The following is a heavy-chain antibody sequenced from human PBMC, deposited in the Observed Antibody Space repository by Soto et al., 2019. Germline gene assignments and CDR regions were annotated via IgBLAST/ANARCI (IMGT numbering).Heavy chain of an antibody. J-gene: IGHJ3*02. CDR1: GFTFSSYA. Sequence: PGGSLRLSCAASGFTFSSYAMSWVRQAPGKGLEWVSAISGSGGSTYYADSVKGRFTISRDNSKNTLYLQMNSLRAEDTAVYYCANPENYYDRSGVRAFDIWGQGTMVTVSS. V-gene: IGHV3-23*01. D-gene: IGHD3-22*01. CDR2: ISGSGGST. CDR3: ANPENYYDRSGVRAFDI.